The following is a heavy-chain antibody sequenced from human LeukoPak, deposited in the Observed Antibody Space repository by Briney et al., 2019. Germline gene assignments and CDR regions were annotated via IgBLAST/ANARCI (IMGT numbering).Heavy chain of an antibody. CDR2: ISSSGSTI. D-gene: IGHD1-26*01. Sequence: GGSLRLSCAASGFTFSSYEMNWVRQAPGKGLEWVSYISSSGSTIYYADSVKGRFTISRDNSKNTLYLQMNSLRAEDTAVYYCAKSVVKWELHNWFDPWGQGTLVTVSS. J-gene: IGHJ5*02. CDR1: GFTFSSYE. CDR3: AKSVVKWELHNWFDP. V-gene: IGHV3-48*03.